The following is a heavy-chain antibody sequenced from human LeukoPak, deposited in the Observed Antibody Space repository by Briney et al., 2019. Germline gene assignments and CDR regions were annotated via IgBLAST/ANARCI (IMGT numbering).Heavy chain of an antibody. CDR2: IYTSGST. Sequence: SETLSLTCTVSGGSISSYYWSWIRQPAGKGLEWIGRIYTSGSTNYNPSLKSRVTMSVDTSKNQFSLKLSSVTAADTAVYYCARYSSSYYYYYYMDVWGKGTTVTVSS. CDR1: GGSISSYY. J-gene: IGHJ6*03. D-gene: IGHD6-6*01. V-gene: IGHV4-4*07. CDR3: ARYSSSYYYYYYMDV.